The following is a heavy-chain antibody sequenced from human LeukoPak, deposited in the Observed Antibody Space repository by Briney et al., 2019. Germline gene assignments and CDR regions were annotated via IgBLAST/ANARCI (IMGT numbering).Heavy chain of an antibody. CDR3: AMSLYGSGSYVPLDY. J-gene: IGHJ4*02. V-gene: IGHV3-66*01. D-gene: IGHD3-10*01. CDR1: GFTFSSYD. Sequence: GGSLRLSCAASGFTFSSYDMNWVRQAPGKGLEWVSVIYSGGSTYYADSVKGRFTISRDNSKNTLYLQMNSLRAEDTAVYYCAMSLYGSGSYVPLDYWGQGTLVTVSS. CDR2: IYSGGST.